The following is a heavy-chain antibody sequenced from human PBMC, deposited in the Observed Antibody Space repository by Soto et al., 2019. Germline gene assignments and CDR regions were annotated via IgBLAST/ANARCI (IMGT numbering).Heavy chain of an antibody. J-gene: IGHJ4*02. V-gene: IGHV3-23*01. CDR1: GFTFSSYA. CDR3: AKAAYSGSSRGIHFDY. CDR2: ISGSGGST. Sequence: EVQLLESGGGLVQPGGSLRLSCAASGFTFSSYAMSWVRQAPGKGLDWVSAISGSGGSTYYADSVKGRFTISRDNSKNTLYLQMNSLRAEDTAVYYCAKAAYSGSSRGIHFDYWGQGTLVTVSS. D-gene: IGHD1-26*01.